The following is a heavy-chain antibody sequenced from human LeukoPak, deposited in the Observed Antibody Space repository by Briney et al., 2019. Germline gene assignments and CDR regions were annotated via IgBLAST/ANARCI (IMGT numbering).Heavy chain of an antibody. V-gene: IGHV5-51*01. D-gene: IGHD6-25*01. CDR1: GYSFTSYW. J-gene: IGHJ6*02. Sequence: GESLKISCQVSGYSFTSYWIGWVRQMSGTGLERMGIIYPGDSDTRYSPSFEGQVTISADKSTSTAYLQWSSLKASDTAMYYCARHGSVGTYFHYGMDVWGQGTTVTVSS. CDR2: IYPGDSDT. CDR3: ARHGSVGTYFHYGMDV.